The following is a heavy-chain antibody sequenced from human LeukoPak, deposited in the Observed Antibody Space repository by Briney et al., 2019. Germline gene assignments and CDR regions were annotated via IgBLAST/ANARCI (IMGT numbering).Heavy chain of an antibody. D-gene: IGHD2-2*01. V-gene: IGHV3-33*01. CDR3: ARDMGVPAALDY. Sequence: GRSLRLSCTAPGFTFSSYAIHWIRQAPGKGLEWVALVWHDGSNRYYADSVKGRFTISRDNSKNTLYLQMNSLRAEDTAVYYCARDMGVPAALDYWGQGTLVTVSS. CDR1: GFTFSSYA. CDR2: VWHDGSNR. J-gene: IGHJ4*02.